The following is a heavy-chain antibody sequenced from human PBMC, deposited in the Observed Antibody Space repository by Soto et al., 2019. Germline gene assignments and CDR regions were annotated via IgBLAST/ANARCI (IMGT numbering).Heavy chain of an antibody. Sequence: QVQLVESGGGVVQPGRSLRLSCAASGFTFSSYGMHWVRQAPGKGLEWVAVISYDGSDKYYADSVKGRFTISRDNSKNTLYLQMNSLKAEDTTVYYCAKGYGYFDDGGQGTMVTVSS. CDR2: ISYDGSDK. V-gene: IGHV3-30*18. CDR1: GFTFSSYG. CDR3: AKGYGYFDD. J-gene: IGHJ4*02. D-gene: IGHD5-18*01.